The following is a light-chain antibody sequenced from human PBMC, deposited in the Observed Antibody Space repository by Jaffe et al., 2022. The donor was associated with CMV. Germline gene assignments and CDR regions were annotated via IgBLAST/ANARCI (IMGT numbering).Light chain of an antibody. CDR3: QQYNTYPIT. CDR1: QSIRSW. J-gene: IGKJ5*01. CDR2: KAS. Sequence: DIQMTQSPSTLSASVGDRVTITCRASQSIRSWLAWYQQKPGKAPKLLIYKASNLESGVPARFSGSGYGTEFTLTISSLQPDDFAIYYCQQYNTYPITFGEGTRLEIK. V-gene: IGKV1-5*03.